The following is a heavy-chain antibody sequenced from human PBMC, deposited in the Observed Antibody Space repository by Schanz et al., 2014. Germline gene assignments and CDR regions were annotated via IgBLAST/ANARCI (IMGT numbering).Heavy chain of an antibody. CDR2: IKPDGSEK. V-gene: IGHV3-7*01. CDR3: AREVGGSFGQHY. D-gene: IGHD1-26*01. CDR1: GFTFSDHW. Sequence: EVQLVESGGALVQPGGSLRLSCSASGFTFSDHWMTWVRQAPGKGLDWVGIIKPDGSEKFYVDSVKGRFTISRDNAKNLMYLHLNSLRAEDTAVYYCAREVGGSFGQHYWGQGALVTVSS. J-gene: IGHJ4*02.